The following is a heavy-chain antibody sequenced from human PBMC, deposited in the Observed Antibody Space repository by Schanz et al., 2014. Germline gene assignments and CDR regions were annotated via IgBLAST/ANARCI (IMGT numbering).Heavy chain of an antibody. CDR2: IIPNLGSA. V-gene: IGHV1-69*08. J-gene: IGHJ5*01. Sequence: QVQLVQSGAEVKKPGSSVKVSCKASGGTFSTYTISWVRQAPGQGLEWMGRIIPNLGSANYAQKFQGRVTITADKSTSTVYMELSSLRSEDTAIYYCARGNTIFGVVILGWLDSWGQGTLVTVSA. D-gene: IGHD3-3*01. CDR3: ARGNTIFGVVILGWLDS. CDR1: GGTFSTYT.